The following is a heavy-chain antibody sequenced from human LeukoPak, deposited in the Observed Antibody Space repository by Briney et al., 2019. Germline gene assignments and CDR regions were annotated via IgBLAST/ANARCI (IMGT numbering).Heavy chain of an antibody. J-gene: IGHJ5*02. CDR1: GFTFSSYS. Sequence: GGSLRLSCAASGFTFSSYSMNWVRQAPGKGLEWVSSISSSSSYIYYADSVKGRFTISRDNAKNSLYLQMNSLRAEDTAVYYCARGPIAAPVSCSAPWARETGVTVPS. D-gene: IGHD6-13*01. CDR3: ARGPIAAPVSCSAP. V-gene: IGHV3-21*01. CDR2: ISSSSSYI.